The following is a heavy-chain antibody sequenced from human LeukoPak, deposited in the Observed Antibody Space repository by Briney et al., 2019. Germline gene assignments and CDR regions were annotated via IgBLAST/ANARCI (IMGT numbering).Heavy chain of an antibody. CDR1: GFTVSSNY. J-gene: IGHJ3*02. Sequence: PGGSLRLSCAASGFTVSSNYMSWVRQAPGKGLEWVSVIYSGGSTYYADSVKGRFTISRDNSKNTVYLQMNSLRAEDTAVYYCAKGGTTGTTSPLRAFDIWGQGTMVTVSS. V-gene: IGHV3-53*01. CDR3: AKGGTTGTTSPLRAFDI. CDR2: IYSGGST. D-gene: IGHD1-1*01.